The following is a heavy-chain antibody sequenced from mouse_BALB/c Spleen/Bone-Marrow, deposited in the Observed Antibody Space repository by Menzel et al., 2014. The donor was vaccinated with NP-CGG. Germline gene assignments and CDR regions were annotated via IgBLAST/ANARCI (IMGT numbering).Heavy chain of an antibody. CDR1: GYAFSSYW. D-gene: IGHD2-14*01. J-gene: IGHJ4*01. CDR2: IYPGDGDT. V-gene: IGHV1-80*01. CDR3: ARWYRDPHFAMDY. Sequence: QVQLQQSGAELVRPGSSVKISCKASGYAFSSYWMNWVKQRPGQGLEWIGQIYPGDGDTNYNGNFKDKATLTIDRSSSTAFMQLSSLTSEDSGVYFCARWYRDPHFAMDYWGPGTSVTVSS.